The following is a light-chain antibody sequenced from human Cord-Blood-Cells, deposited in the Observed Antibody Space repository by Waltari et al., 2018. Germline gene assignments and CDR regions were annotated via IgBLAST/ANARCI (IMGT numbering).Light chain of an antibody. CDR1: QSISSW. J-gene: IGKJ2*01. CDR3: QQYNSYPYT. CDR2: DAS. V-gene: IGKV1-5*01. Sequence: DIQMNESPSTLSASVGDRVTITCRASQSISSWLAWYQQKPGKAQKLLIYDASSLEIGVPSRFSGSGSGTEFTLTISSLQPDDFATYYCQQYNSYPYTFGQGTKLEIK.